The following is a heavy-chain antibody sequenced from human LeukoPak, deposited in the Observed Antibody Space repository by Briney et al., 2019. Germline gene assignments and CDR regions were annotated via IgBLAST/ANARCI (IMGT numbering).Heavy chain of an antibody. Sequence: PGGSLRLSCAASGFPFSNNVMTWVRQAPGRGLDWLSVISGGGGDTYYADSVKGRFTISRDNSKNILYLQMSSLTAEDTAVYYCAKTFPYGTTWFGFCDYWGQGALVIVSS. CDR3: AKTFPYGTTWFGFCDY. J-gene: IGHJ4*02. CDR2: ISGGGGDT. V-gene: IGHV3-23*01. CDR1: GFPFSNNV. D-gene: IGHD3-10*01.